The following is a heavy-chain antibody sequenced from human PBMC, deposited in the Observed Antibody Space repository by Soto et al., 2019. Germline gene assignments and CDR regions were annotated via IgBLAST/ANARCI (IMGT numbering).Heavy chain of an antibody. CDR1: GFTFSSYG. V-gene: IGHV3-33*01. J-gene: IGHJ6*02. CDR3: ARDPSSAGSYGMDV. Sequence: GGSLRLSCAASGFTFSSYGMHWVRQAPGKGLEWVAVIWYDGSNKYYADSVKGRFTISRDNSKNTLYLQMNSLRAEDTAVYYCARDPSSAGSYGMDVWGQGTTVTVSS. CDR2: IWYDGSNK. D-gene: IGHD6-19*01.